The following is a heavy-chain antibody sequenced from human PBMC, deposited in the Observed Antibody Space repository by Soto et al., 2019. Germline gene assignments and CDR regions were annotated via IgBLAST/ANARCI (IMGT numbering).Heavy chain of an antibody. D-gene: IGHD3-10*01. V-gene: IGHV1-2*04. CDR3: ARLTYGSGNHIDY. J-gene: IGHJ4*02. CDR2: INPNNGST. CDR1: GYSFTGYS. Sequence: ASVKFSCKASGYSFTGYSMHWVRQAPGQVLECMVWINPNNGSTNYXXKFQGWVXXIRDTSISTAXMELRXLKSDDTALYYCARLTYGSGNHIDYWCQGTLVTVSS.